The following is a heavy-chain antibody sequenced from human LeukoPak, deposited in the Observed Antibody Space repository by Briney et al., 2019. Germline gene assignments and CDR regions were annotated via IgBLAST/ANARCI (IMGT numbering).Heavy chain of an antibody. J-gene: IGHJ3*02. CDR2: ISAYNGNT. D-gene: IGHD3-22*01. CDR1: GYTFTSYG. Sequence: ASVKVSCKASGYTFTSYGISWARQAPGQGLEWMGWISAYNGNTNYAQKLQGRVTMTTDTSTSTAYMELSSLRSDDTAVYYCAREYYYESSDYYVVLSGAFDIWGQGTMVTVSS. V-gene: IGHV1-18*01. CDR3: AREYYYESSDYYVVLSGAFDI.